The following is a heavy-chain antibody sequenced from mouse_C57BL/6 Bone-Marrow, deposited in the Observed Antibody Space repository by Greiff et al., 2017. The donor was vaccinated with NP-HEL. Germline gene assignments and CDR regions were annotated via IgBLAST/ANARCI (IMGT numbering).Heavy chain of an antibody. Sequence: VQLQQSGPELVKPGASVKIPCKASGYTFTDYNMDWVKQSHGKSLEWIGDINPNNGGTIYNQKFKGKATLTVDKSSSTAYMELRSLTSEDTAVYYCARRTYYSNFYWYFDVWGTGTTVTVSS. V-gene: IGHV1-18*01. CDR2: INPNNGGT. CDR3: ARRTYYSNFYWYFDV. CDR1: GYTFTDYN. J-gene: IGHJ1*03. D-gene: IGHD2-5*01.